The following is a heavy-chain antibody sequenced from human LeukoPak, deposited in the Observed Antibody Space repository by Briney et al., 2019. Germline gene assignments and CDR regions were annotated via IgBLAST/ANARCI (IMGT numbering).Heavy chain of an antibody. D-gene: IGHD1-26*01. V-gene: IGHV4-31*02. CDR1: GFTFSSYAMH. J-gene: IGHJ4*02. CDR2: IYYSGST. CDR3: ARQSGSYYDY. Sequence: LRLSCAASGFTFSSYAMHWIRQHPGKGLEWIGYIYYSGSTYYNPSLKSRVTISVDTSKNQFSLKLSSVTAADTAVYYCARQSGSYYDYWGQGTLVTVSS.